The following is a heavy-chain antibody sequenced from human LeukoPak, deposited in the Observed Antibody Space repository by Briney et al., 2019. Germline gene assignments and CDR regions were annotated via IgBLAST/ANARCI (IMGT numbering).Heavy chain of an antibody. CDR2: IIPIFGTA. J-gene: IGHJ4*02. CDR1: GGTFSSYA. Sequence: ASVKVSCKASGGTFSSYAISWVRQAPGQGLEWMGRIIPIFGTANYAQKFQGRVTITTDESTSTAYMELSSLRSEDTAVYYCARDSRLGATGPSFYFDYWGRGTLVTVSS. D-gene: IGHD1-26*01. CDR3: ARDSRLGATGPSFYFDY. V-gene: IGHV1-69*05.